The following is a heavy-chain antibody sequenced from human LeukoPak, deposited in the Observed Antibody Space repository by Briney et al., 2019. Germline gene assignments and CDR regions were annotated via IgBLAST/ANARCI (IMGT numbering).Heavy chain of an antibody. CDR1: GGSFSGYY. Sequence: SETLSLTCAVYGGSFSGYYWSWIRQPPGKGLEWIGEINHSGSTNYNPSLKSRVTISVDTSKNQFSLKLSSVTAADTAVYYCARGHPGTTGTTYVDYWGQGTLVTVSS. CDR3: ARGHPGTTGTTYVDY. V-gene: IGHV4-34*01. CDR2: INHSGST. J-gene: IGHJ4*02. D-gene: IGHD1-1*01.